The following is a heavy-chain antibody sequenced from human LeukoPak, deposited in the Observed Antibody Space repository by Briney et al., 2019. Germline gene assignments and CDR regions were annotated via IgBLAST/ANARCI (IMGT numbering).Heavy chain of an antibody. V-gene: IGHV3-74*01. J-gene: IGHJ4*02. CDR3: TRSPNRGPDS. D-gene: IGHD7-27*01. CDR1: GFSFSTYW. Sequence: PGGSLRLSCAASGFSFSTYWMHWVRQAPGKGLVWVSRISGDGSSTNYADSVKGRFTISRDNAKNTLYLQMNSLRVEDTAMSYCTRSPNRGPDSWGQGTLVTVSS. CDR2: ISGDGSST.